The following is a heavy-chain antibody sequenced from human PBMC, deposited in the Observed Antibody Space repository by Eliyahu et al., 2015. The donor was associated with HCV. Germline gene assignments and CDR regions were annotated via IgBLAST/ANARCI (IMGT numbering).Heavy chain of an antibody. CDR3: ARQERINLWPEGGWFDP. V-gene: IGHV4-4*07. Sequence: QVQLQESGPGLVKPSETLSLTCIVSGGXXSSYYWSXIRQPAGKGLEWIGHIYGSGNTDYNPSLKSRVTMSLEPPKNQFSLRLRSVTAADTAIYYCARQERINLWPEGGWFDPWGQGTLVTVSS. CDR2: IYGSGNT. D-gene: IGHD2-15*01. J-gene: IGHJ5*02. CDR1: GGXXSSYY.